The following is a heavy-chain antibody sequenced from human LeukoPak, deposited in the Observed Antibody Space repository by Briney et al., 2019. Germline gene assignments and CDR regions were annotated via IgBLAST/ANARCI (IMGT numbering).Heavy chain of an antibody. J-gene: IGHJ4*02. V-gene: IGHV4-39*07. D-gene: IGHD1-26*01. Sequence: SETLSLTCTVSGGSISSSSYYWGWIRQPPGKGLEWIGSIYYSGSTYYNPSLKSRVTISVDTSKNQFSLKLSSVTAADTAVYYCARDTLGATNYWGQRTLVTVSS. CDR1: GGSISSSSYY. CDR2: IYYSGST. CDR3: ARDTLGATNY.